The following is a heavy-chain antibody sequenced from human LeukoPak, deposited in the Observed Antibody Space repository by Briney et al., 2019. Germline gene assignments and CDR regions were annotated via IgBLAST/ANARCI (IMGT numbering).Heavy chain of an antibody. CDR2: INPNSGGT. J-gene: IGHJ4*02. D-gene: IGHD3-3*01. CDR3: ARGSRPASVLRFLEWPGP. CDR1: GYTFTGYY. V-gene: IGHV1-2*02. Sequence: SVKVSCKASGYTFTGYYMHWVRQAPGQGLEWMGWINPNSGGTNYAQKFQGRVTMTRDTSISTAYMELSRLRSDDTAVYYCARGSRPASVLRFLEWPGPWGQGTLVTVSS.